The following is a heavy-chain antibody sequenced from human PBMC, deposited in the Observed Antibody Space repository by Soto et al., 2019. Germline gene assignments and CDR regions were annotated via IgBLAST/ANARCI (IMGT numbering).Heavy chain of an antibody. V-gene: IGHV3-23*01. J-gene: IGHJ6*02. D-gene: IGHD7-27*01. Sequence: GGSLRLSCAASGFTFSSYAMTWFRQAPGKGLEWVSTISGSGGRTYYADSVKGRFTISRDNSKNTLYLQMNSLRAEDTAVYYCANHPGPRDYYYYGMDVWGQGTTVT. CDR1: GFTFSSYA. CDR2: ISGSGGRT. CDR3: ANHPGPRDYYYYGMDV.